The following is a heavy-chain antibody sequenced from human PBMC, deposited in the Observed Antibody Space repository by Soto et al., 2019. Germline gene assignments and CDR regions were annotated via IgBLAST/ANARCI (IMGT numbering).Heavy chain of an antibody. V-gene: IGHV3-23*01. CDR2: ISGSSVVT. Sequence: EVQLSESGGGLVQPGGSLRLSCAASGFTFSSYAMSWVRQAPGKGLEWVSSISGSSVVTYHADSVKGRFTISRDNSKNTLYLQMNSLRVEDTAVYYCAKDSRKAGSGSYCDYWGQGTLVTVSS. CDR3: AKDSRKAGSGSYCDY. J-gene: IGHJ4*02. D-gene: IGHD3-10*01. CDR1: GFTFSSYA.